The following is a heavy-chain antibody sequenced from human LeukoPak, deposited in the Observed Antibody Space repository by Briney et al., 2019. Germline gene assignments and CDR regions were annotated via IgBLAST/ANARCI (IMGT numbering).Heavy chain of an antibody. CDR2: ISSSSSYI. Sequence: GGSLRLSCAASGFTFSSYSMNWVRQAPGKGLEWVSSISSSSSYIYYADSVKGRFTFSRDNSKNTLYLQMNSLRAEDTAVYYCAKAPRATMVRGVTPYMDVWGKGTTVTISS. J-gene: IGHJ6*03. D-gene: IGHD3-10*01. CDR1: GFTFSSYS. V-gene: IGHV3-21*01. CDR3: AKAPRATMVRGVTPYMDV.